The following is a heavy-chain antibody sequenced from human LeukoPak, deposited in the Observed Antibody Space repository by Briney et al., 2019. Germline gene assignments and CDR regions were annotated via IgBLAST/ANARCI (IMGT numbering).Heavy chain of an antibody. CDR3: ARDNILTGLT. J-gene: IGHJ4*02. CDR1: GFTFSSYE. V-gene: IGHV3-48*03. Sequence: GGSLRLSCAASGFTFSSYEMNWVRQAPGKGLEWVSYISSSASTIYYADSVKGRFTISRDNAKNSLYLQMNSLTAEDTAVYYCARDNILTGLTGGQGTLVTVSS. CDR2: ISSSASTI. D-gene: IGHD3-9*01.